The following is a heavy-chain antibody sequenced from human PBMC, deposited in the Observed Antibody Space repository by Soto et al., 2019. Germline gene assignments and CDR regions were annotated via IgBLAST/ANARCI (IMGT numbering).Heavy chain of an antibody. CDR3: AAGGGLPRYY. Sequence: QLQLQESGSGLVKPSQTLSLTCAVSGGSISSGGYSWSWIRQPPGKGLAWIGYIYHSGSTYYNRSFRSGVSISVDRSKNQFSLKLSSVTAADTAVYYCAAGGGLPRYYWGQGTLVTVSS. J-gene: IGHJ4*02. V-gene: IGHV4-30-2*01. CDR2: IYHSGST. D-gene: IGHD5-12*01. CDR1: GGSISSGGYS.